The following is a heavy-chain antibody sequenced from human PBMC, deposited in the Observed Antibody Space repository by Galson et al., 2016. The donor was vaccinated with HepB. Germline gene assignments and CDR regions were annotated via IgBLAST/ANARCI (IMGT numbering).Heavy chain of an antibody. Sequence: SLRLSCAASGFTFSNYAISWVRQAPGKGLEWVSGISGRGSNTFYADSVKGRFTVSRDNSKNTLFLQMNSLRAADTAMYYCAKDGFTFYYGSGSYPHYWGRGTLVTVSS. D-gene: IGHD3-10*01. CDR2: ISGRGSNT. CDR3: AKDGFTFYYGSGSYPHY. V-gene: IGHV3-23*01. CDR1: GFTFSNYA. J-gene: IGHJ4*02.